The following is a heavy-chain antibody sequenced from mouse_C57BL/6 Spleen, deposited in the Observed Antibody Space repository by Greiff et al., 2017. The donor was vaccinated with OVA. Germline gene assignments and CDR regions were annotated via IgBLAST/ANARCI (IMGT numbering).Heavy chain of an antibody. Sequence: EVQLVESGPELVKPGASVKISCKASGYSFTGYYMNWVKQSPEKSLEWIGEINPSTGGTTYNQKFKAKATLTVDKSSSTAYMQLKSLTSEDSAVYYCARGTLLPRGLYYAMDYWGQGTSVTVSS. J-gene: IGHJ4*01. CDR2: INPSTGGT. V-gene: IGHV1-42*01. CDR1: GYSFTGYY. D-gene: IGHD1-1*01. CDR3: ARGTLLPRGLYYAMDY.